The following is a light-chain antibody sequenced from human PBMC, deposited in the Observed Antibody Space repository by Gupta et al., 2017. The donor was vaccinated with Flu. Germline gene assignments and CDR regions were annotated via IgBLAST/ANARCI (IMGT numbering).Light chain of an antibody. CDR1: HSIVYNSNSKNY. Sequence: IVMRQFPYSQSPAIGSWATVDCTSRHSIVYNSNSKNYLAWYQQKPGQPPRLLIYCASTRESGVPDRFSGSGSGTDFTLTISSLQAEDVALYYCQQYYSTSLTFGPGTKVDVK. V-gene: IGKV4-1*01. J-gene: IGKJ3*01. CDR3: QQYYSTSLT. CDR2: CAS.